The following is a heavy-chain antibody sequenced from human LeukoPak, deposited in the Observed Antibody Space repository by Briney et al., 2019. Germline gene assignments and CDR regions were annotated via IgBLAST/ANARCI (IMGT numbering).Heavy chain of an antibody. D-gene: IGHD2-15*01. V-gene: IGHV1-2*02. J-gene: IGHJ6*02. CDR1: GYTFTGYY. CDR3: ARVMILSYYYYGMDV. CDR2: INPNSGGT. Sequence: GASVKVSCKASGYTFTGYYMHWVRQAPGHGLEWMGWINPNSGGTNYAQKFQGGGTMTRDTYISTAYMVLSRLRSDDTAVDYCARVMILSYYYYGMDVWGQGTTVTVSS.